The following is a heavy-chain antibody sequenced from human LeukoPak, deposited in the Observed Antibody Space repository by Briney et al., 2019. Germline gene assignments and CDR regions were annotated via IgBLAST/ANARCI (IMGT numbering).Heavy chain of an antibody. CDR2: ISGSSSTI. V-gene: IGHV3-48*01. CDR3: ARDQGGGVLDI. J-gene: IGHJ3*02. CDR1: GFTFSNYY. D-gene: IGHD3-16*01. Sequence: GGSLRLSCAASGFTFSNYYMNWVRQAPGKGLEWVSFISGSSSTIYYADSVKGRFTISRDSAKKSLYLQMHSLRADDTAVYYCARDQGGGVLDIWGQGTMVTVSS.